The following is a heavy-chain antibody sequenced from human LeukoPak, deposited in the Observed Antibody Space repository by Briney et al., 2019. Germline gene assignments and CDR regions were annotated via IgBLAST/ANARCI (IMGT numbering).Heavy chain of an antibody. D-gene: IGHD2-21*02. V-gene: IGHV3-53*01. CDR3: ARDHCGGDCYSPLGAFDI. CDR1: GFTVSSNY. Sequence: GGSLRLSCAASGFTVSSNYMSWVRQAPGKGLEWASVIYGGGSTYYADSVKSRFTTSRDNTKNTLYLQMNSLRAEDTAVYYCARDHCGGDCYSPLGAFDIWGQGTMVTVSS. CDR2: IYGGGST. J-gene: IGHJ3*02.